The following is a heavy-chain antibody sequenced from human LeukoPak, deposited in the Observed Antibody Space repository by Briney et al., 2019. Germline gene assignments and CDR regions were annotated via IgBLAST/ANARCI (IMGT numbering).Heavy chain of an antibody. V-gene: IGHV3-66*01. CDR2: IYSGGST. CDR1: GFTVSSNY. Sequence: PGGSLRLSCAASGFTVSSNYMSWVRQAPGKGLEWVSVIYSGGSTYYADSVKGRFTISRDNSKNTLYLQMNSLRAEDTAVYYCASRDPSYYYYGMDVWGQGTTVTVSS. CDR3: ASRDPSYYYYGMDV. D-gene: IGHD5-24*01. J-gene: IGHJ6*02.